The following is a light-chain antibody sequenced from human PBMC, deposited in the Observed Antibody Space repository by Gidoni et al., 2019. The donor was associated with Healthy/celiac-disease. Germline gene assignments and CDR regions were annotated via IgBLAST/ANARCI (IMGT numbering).Light chain of an antibody. J-gene: IGLJ3*02. CDR2: DVS. Sequence: QSAPTQPASVSGSPGQSITISCTGTSSDVGSYNYVSWYQQHPGKAPKLMIYDVSNRPSGVSNRFSGSKSGNTASLTISELQAEDEADYYCSSYTSSSTRMFGGGTKLTVL. CDR3: SSYTSSSTRM. CDR1: SSDVGSYNY. V-gene: IGLV2-14*01.